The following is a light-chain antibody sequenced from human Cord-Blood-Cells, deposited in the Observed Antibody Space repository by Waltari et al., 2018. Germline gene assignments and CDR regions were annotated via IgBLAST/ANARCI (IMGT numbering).Light chain of an antibody. CDR3: CSDAGSYV. J-gene: IGLJ1*01. V-gene: IGLV2-11*01. CDR1: SSDVGGYNY. Sequence: QSALTQPPSVSGSPGQSVTISCTGTSSDVGGYNYVSWYQQPPGKAPKLMIYDVSKRPSGVPDRFSGSKSGNTASLTISGLQAEDEADYYCCSDAGSYVFGTGTKVTVL. CDR2: DVS.